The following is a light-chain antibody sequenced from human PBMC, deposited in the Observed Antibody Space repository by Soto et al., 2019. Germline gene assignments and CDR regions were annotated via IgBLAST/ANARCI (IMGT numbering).Light chain of an antibody. V-gene: IGKV3-20*01. CDR1: QSITSRY. CDR2: GVS. Sequence: EIVLTQSPGTLSLSPGERATLSCRASQSITSRYLAWYQQKPGQAPRLLIYGVSGRATGIPDRFSGSGSGTDFTLTISRREPEDFAVYYCHQYGYSPPWTFGQGTKVEIK. CDR3: HQYGYSPPWT. J-gene: IGKJ1*01.